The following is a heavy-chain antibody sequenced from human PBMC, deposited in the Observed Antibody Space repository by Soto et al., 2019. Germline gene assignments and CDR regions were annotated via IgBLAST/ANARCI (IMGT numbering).Heavy chain of an antibody. CDR1: GGSFSGYY. CDR2: INHSGST. CDR3: GGAYYGSGGPDY. D-gene: IGHD3-10*01. Sequence: QVQLQQWGAGLLKPSETLSLTCAVYGGSFSGYYWSWIRQPPGKGLEWIGEINHSGSTNYNPSLKSRVTISVDTSKNQFSLKLSSVTAADTAVYYCGGAYYGSGGPDYWGQGTLVTVSS. V-gene: IGHV4-34*01. J-gene: IGHJ4*02.